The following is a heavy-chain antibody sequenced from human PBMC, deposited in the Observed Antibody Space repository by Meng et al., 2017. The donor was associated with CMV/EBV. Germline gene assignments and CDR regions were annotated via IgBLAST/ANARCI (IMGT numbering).Heavy chain of an antibody. V-gene: IGHV3-20*04. Sequence: GGSLRLSCAASGFTSDDYGMSWVRQAPGKGLEWVSGINWNGGSTGYADSVKGRFTITRDNAKNSLYLQMNSLRAEDTALYYCARDPANYDFWSGYYRIRDYWGQGTLVTVSS. D-gene: IGHD3-3*01. J-gene: IGHJ4*02. CDR1: GFTSDDYG. CDR2: INWNGGST. CDR3: ARDPANYDFWSGYYRIRDY.